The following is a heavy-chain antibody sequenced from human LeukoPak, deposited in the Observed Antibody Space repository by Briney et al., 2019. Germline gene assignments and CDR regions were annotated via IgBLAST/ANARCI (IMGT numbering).Heavy chain of an antibody. V-gene: IGHV3-30*02. J-gene: IGHJ4*02. CDR3: AKDFMITFGGVRSFDY. CDR1: GFTFSSYG. D-gene: IGHD3-16*01. CDR2: IRYDGSNK. Sequence: PGGSLRLSCAASGFTFSSYGMYWVRQAPGKGLEWVAFIRYDGSNKYYADSVKGRFTVSRDNSKNTLYLQMKSLRAEDTAVYYCAKDFMITFGGVRSFDYWGQGTLVTVSS.